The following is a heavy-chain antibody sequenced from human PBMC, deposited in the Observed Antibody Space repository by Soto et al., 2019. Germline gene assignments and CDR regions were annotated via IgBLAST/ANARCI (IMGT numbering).Heavy chain of an antibody. CDR2: IKQDESAK. Sequence: GSLRLSCAASGFTFSSYWMAWVRQAPGKGLEWVANIKQDESAKYYMDSVKGRFTISRDNAKNSLFLQMNSLRVDDTAVYYCATTASSPGNNWGQGTPVTVSS. J-gene: IGHJ4*02. V-gene: IGHV3-7*01. CDR1: GFTFSSYW. D-gene: IGHD6-13*01. CDR3: ATTASSPGNN.